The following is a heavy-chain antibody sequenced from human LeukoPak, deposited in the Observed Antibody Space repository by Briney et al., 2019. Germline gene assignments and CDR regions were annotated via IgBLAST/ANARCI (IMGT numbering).Heavy chain of an antibody. CDR2: ISYDGNNQ. V-gene: IGHV3-30-3*01. J-gene: IGHJ4*02. Sequence: GTSLRLSCAVSGFAFSSLAMHWVRQAPGKGLEWVAFISYDGNNQYYADSVKGRFTISRDNSKNTLYLQMNNLRAEDTAKYYCARVGSRYCSGANCYDGFWGQGTLVSVSS. D-gene: IGHD2-15*01. CDR1: GFAFSSLA. CDR3: ARVGSRYCSGANCYDGF.